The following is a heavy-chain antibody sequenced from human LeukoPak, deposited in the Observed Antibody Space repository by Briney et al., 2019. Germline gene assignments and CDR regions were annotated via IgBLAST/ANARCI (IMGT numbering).Heavy chain of an antibody. Sequence: PSETLSLTCTVSGGSISSYYWSWIRQPPGKGLEWIGYIYTSGGTNYNPSLKSRVTISVDTSKNQFSLKLSSVTAADTAVYYCARFYSGSYGYWGQGTLVTVSS. CDR2: IYTSGGT. J-gene: IGHJ4*02. CDR3: ARFYSGSYGY. CDR1: GGSISSYY. D-gene: IGHD1-26*01. V-gene: IGHV4-4*09.